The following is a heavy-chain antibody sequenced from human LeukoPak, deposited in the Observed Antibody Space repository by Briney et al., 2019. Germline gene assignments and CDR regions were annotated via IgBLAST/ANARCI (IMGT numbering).Heavy chain of an antibody. V-gene: IGHV4-59*01. CDR1: GGSISSYY. Sequence: SETLSLTCPVSGGSISSYYWSWVRQPPRKGLEWIGYIYYSGSTNYNPSLKSRVTISVDTSKNQFSLKLSSVTAAGTAVYYCARVVPAAMGDGDNWFDPWGQGTLVTVSS. CDR3: ARVVPAAMGDGDNWFDP. D-gene: IGHD2-2*01. CDR2: IYYSGST. J-gene: IGHJ5*02.